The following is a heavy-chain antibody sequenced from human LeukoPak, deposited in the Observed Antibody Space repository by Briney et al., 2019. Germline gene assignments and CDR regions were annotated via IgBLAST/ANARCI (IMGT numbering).Heavy chain of an antibody. D-gene: IGHD3-22*01. CDR2: IKQDGSAK. Sequence: GGSLRLSCAASGFTFSSFWMSWVRQAPGKGLEWVANIKQDGSAKFYVDSVKGRFTISRDNAKNSLYLQMNSLRAEDTAVYYCATSDGSSACDWGQGALVTVSS. J-gene: IGHJ4*02. CDR3: ATSDGSSACD. CDR1: GFTFSSFW. V-gene: IGHV3-7*01.